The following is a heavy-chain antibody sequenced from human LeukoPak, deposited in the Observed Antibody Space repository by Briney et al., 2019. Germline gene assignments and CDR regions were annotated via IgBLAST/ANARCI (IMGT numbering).Heavy chain of an antibody. V-gene: IGHV4-38-2*01. CDR3: ARLRKYFGY. Sequence: SETLSLTCAVSGYSISSGYYWGWIRQPPGKGLEWIGSIYHSGSTYYNPSLKSRVTISVDTSKNQFSLKLSSVTAADTAVYYCARLRKYFGYWGQGTLVTVSS. CDR2: IYHSGST. J-gene: IGHJ4*02. CDR1: GYSISSGYY. D-gene: IGHD1-14*01.